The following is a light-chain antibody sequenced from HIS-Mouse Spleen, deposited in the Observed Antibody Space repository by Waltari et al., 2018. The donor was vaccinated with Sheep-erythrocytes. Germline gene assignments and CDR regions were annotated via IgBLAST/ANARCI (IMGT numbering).Light chain of an antibody. CDR1: SSDVGSYNL. CDR2: EGS. J-gene: IGLJ3*02. Sequence: SALTQPASVSGSPGQSITISCTGTSSDVGSYNLVPWYHQHPGKAPKLMIYEGSKRPSGVSNRFSGSKSGNTASLTISGLQAEDEADYYCCSYAGSSTPWVFGGGTKLTVL. CDR3: CSYAGSSTPWV. V-gene: IGLV2-23*01.